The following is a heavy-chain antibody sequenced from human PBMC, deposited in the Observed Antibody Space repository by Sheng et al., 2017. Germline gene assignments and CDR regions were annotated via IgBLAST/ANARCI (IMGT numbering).Heavy chain of an antibody. CDR2: ISGSGGST. CDR1: GFTFSSYA. D-gene: IGHD6-19*01. Sequence: EVQLLESGGGLVQPGGSLRLSCAASGFTFSSYAMSWVRQAPGKGLEWVSAISGSGGSTYYADSVKGRFTISRDNSKNTLYLQMNSLRAEDTAVYYCAKVPGYHSSGWWREWGAGYFDYWGQGTLVTVSS. CDR3: AKVPGYHSSGWWREWGAGYFDY. V-gene: IGHV3-23*01. J-gene: IGHJ4*02.